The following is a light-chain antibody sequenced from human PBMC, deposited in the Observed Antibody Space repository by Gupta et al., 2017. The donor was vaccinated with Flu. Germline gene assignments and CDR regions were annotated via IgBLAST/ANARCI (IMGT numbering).Light chain of an antibody. Sequence: QSALTQPASVSASPGQSITISCIGSNGDIGSYYLVSWYQQRPGKAPKLLIYEASERPSGISDRFSASKSGSTASLTISGLQADDEADYYSSYAGGDTWVFGGGTKLTVL. CDR2: EAS. CDR1: NGDIGSYYL. J-gene: IGLJ3*02. CDR3: SSYAGGDTWV. V-gene: IGLV2-23*01.